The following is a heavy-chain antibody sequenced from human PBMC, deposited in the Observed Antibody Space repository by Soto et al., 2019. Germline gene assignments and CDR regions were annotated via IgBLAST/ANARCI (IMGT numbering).Heavy chain of an antibody. D-gene: IGHD3-16*01. J-gene: IGHJ6*02. V-gene: IGHV1-8*01. CDR3: ARQGVRGMDV. Sequence: QVQLVQSGAEVKTPGASVKGYCKASGYTVTSYDINWVRQATGQGVEWMGWVNPNSGNTGYAQKYQGRVTMTRNTSRSTAYMKLSSLRSEDTAVYYCARQGVRGMDVWGQGTTVTVSS. CDR1: GYTVTSYD. CDR2: VNPNSGNT.